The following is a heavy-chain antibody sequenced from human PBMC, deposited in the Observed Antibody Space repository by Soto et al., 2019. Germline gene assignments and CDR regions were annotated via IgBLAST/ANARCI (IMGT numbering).Heavy chain of an antibody. J-gene: IGHJ3*02. V-gene: IGHV3-74*01. Sequence: EVQLVESGGGLVQPGGSLRLSCAASRFTFSSYWMHWVRQAPGKGLVWVSRINSDGSSTSYADSVKGRFTISRDNAKNTLYLQMNVLRAEDTAVYYCARDRRVHSYGYDAFDIWGQGTMVTVSS. CDR1: RFTFSSYW. CDR2: INSDGSST. D-gene: IGHD5-18*01. CDR3: ARDRRVHSYGYDAFDI.